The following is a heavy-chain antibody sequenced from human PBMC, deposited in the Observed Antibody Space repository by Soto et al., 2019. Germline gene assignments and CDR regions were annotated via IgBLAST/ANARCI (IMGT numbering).Heavy chain of an antibody. CDR3: ARDKIDSIGYYYYYYYYCMDV. D-gene: IGHD3-22*01. V-gene: IGHV4-34*01. Sequence: SETLSLTCAVYCGSFSGYYWSWLRQPPWKGLEWIGEINHSGSTNYNPSLKSRVTISVDTSKNQFSLKLSSVTAADTAVYYCARDKIDSIGYYYYYYYYCMDVWGQGPTVTVS. CDR1: CGSFSGYY. CDR2: INHSGST. J-gene: IGHJ6*02.